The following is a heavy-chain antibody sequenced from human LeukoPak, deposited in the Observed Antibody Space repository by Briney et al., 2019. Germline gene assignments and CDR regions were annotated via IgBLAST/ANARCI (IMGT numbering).Heavy chain of an antibody. V-gene: IGHV5-51*01. CDR3: ASAIAVAGPDAFDI. D-gene: IGHD6-19*01. Sequence: GESLKISCKGSGYSFANYGIGWVRQMPGKGLEWMGIMYPGDSTARYSPSFQGQVTVSADESISTAYLQWSSLKASDTAMYYCASAIAVAGPDAFDIWGQGTMVTVSS. J-gene: IGHJ3*02. CDR2: MYPGDSTA. CDR1: GYSFANYG.